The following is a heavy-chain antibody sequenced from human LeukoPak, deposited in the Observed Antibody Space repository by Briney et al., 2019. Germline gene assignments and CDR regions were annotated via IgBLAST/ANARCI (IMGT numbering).Heavy chain of an antibody. Sequence: GGSLRLSCAASGFTFSSYGMHWVRQAPGKGLEWVAVISYDGSNKYYADSVKGRFTISRDNSKNTLYLQMNSLRAEDTAVYYCAKGARYFDWLLYDYWGQGTLVTVSS. CDR1: GFTFSSYG. CDR3: AKGARYFDWLLYDY. D-gene: IGHD3-9*01. V-gene: IGHV3-30*18. CDR2: ISYDGSNK. J-gene: IGHJ4*02.